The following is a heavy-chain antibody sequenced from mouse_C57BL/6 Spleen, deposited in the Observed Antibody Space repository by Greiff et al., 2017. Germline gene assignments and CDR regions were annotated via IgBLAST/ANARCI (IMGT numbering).Heavy chain of an antibody. CDR2: IYPGDGDT. CDR3: ARSEPDSYYAMDY. V-gene: IGHV1-80*01. Sequence: QVQLQQSGAELVKPGASVKISCKASGYAFSSYWMNWVKQRPGKGLEWIGQIYPGDGDTNYNGKFKGKATLTADKSSSTAYMQLSSLTSEDSAVYFCARSEPDSYYAMDYWGQGTSVTVSS. CDR1: GYAFSSYW. J-gene: IGHJ4*01. D-gene: IGHD2-4*01.